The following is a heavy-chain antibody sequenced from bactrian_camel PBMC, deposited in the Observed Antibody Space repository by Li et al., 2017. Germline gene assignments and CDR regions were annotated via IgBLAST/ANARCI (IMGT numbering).Heavy chain of an antibody. J-gene: IGHJ4*01. CDR1: GYTNCSYD. CDR3: AGRRARCPATHCYGSTCGLSD. D-gene: IGHD2*01. V-gene: IGHV3S53*01. Sequence: HVQLVESGGGSVQAGGSLRLSCAVSGYTNCSYDLSWYRQAPGKEREFVAAMNSDTTTRLGDSVKGRFTISQGNATNAVYLQMNSLKPEDTATYYCAGRRARCPATHCYGSTCGLSDWGQGTQVTVS. CDR2: MNSDTTT.